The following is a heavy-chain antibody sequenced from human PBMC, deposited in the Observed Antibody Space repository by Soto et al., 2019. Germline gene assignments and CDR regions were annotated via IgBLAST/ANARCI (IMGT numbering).Heavy chain of an antibody. V-gene: IGHV3-30-3*01. CDR2: ISYDGSNK. D-gene: IGHD1-1*01. J-gene: IGHJ6*02. CDR1: GFTFSINA. Sequence: QVQLVESGGGVVQPGRSLRLSCAASGFTFSINAMDWVRQAPGKGLEWVAVISYDGSNKYIAESVKGRFTISRDNSKNTLFLHMNSLRAEDTAVYYCARGTTTSAFSAMDVWGQGTTVTVSS. CDR3: ARGTTTSAFSAMDV.